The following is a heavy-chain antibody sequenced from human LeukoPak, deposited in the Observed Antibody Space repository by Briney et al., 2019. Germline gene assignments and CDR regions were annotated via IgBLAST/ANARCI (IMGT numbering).Heavy chain of an antibody. D-gene: IGHD3-3*01. CDR3: ARDHDRSGYFDY. Sequence: SETLSLTCNVSGDSIASQSDYWTWPRDRPGEGLEGIGYIYFHGSSYFNPSLKSRLDLSLDSSKNQFSLNLRSVTAADSAVYFCARDHDRSGYFDYWGQGVLVTVTS. CDR1: GDSIASQSDY. CDR2: IYFHGSS. J-gene: IGHJ4*02. V-gene: IGHV4-31*03.